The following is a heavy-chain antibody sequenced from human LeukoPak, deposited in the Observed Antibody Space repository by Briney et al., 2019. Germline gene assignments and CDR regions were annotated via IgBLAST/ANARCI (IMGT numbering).Heavy chain of an antibody. CDR2: INHSGST. J-gene: IGHJ4*02. V-gene: IGHV4-34*01. CDR3: ARGGSGSPADY. Sequence: PSETLSLTCAVYGGFFSGYYWSWMRQPPAKELEWIGDINHSGSTNYNPSLKSRVTISVDTSKNQFSLKLCYVTAADTAVYYCARGGSGSPADYWGQGTLVTVSS. D-gene: IGHD1-26*01. CDR1: GGFFSGYY.